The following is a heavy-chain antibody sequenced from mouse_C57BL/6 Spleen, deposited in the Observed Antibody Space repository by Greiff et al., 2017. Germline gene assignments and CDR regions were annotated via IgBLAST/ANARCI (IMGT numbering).Heavy chain of an antibody. CDR2: ILPGSGST. D-gene: IGHD2-4*01. V-gene: IGHV1-9*01. Sequence: VKLMESGAELMKPGASVKLSCKATGYTFTGYWIEWVKQRPGHGLEWIGEILPGSGSTNYNEKFKGKATFTADTSSNTAYMQLSSLTTEDSAIYYCARRGGLGLRRGYAMDYWGQGTSVTVSS. CDR3: ARRGGLGLRRGYAMDY. CDR1: GYTFTGYW. J-gene: IGHJ4*01.